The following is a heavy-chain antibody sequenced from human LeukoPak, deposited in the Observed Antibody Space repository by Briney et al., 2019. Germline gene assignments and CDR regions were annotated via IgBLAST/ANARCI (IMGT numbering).Heavy chain of an antibody. CDR1: EFTFSSYW. V-gene: IGHV3-7*01. J-gene: IGHJ4*02. CDR3: ARSYSRFDY. Sequence: GSLRLSCVASEFTFSSYWMSWVRQAPGRGLEWVANIKQDGREIYYVDSVKGRFTISRDNAKKSLYLQMNSLRAEDTAVYYCARSYSRFDYWGQGTLVTVSS. CDR2: IKQDGREI. D-gene: IGHD6-13*01.